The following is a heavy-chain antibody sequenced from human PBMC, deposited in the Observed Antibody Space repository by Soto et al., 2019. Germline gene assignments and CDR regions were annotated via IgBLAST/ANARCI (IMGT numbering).Heavy chain of an antibody. CDR2: LNGDYST. V-gene: IGHV3-23*01. J-gene: IGHJ1*01. D-gene: IGHD3-16*01. Sequence: EVQLLESGGSLVQPGGSLRLSCVASGFTLSSYAMSWVRQAPGKGLEWVANLNGDYSTFYIESVKGRFTISRDNSRNTLYLQMNSLIGEDTAVYYCARQYSDGSIYDGYFHHWGQGTLVTVS. CDR3: ARQYSDGSIYDGYFHH. CDR1: GFTLSSYA.